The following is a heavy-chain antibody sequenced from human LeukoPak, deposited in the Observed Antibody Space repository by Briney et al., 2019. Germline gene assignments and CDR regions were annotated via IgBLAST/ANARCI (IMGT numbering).Heavy chain of an antibody. J-gene: IGHJ5*02. CDR1: GYSISSGYY. D-gene: IGHD4-17*01. Sequence: PSETLSLTCAVSGYSISSGYYWGWIRQPPGKGLEWIGNIYYGGSTYYNPSLKSRVTISVDTSKNQFSLKLSSVTAADTAVYYCARRGDDYGNWFDPWGQGTLVTVSS. CDR2: IYYGGST. V-gene: IGHV4-38-2*01. CDR3: ARRGDDYGNWFDP.